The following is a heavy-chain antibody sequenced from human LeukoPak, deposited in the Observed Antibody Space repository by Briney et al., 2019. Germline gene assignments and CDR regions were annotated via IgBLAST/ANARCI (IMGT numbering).Heavy chain of an antibody. Sequence: ASVKVSCKASGYTFTSYGISWVRQAPGQGLEWMGWISAYNGNTNYAQKLQGRVTMTTDTSTSTAYMELSSLRSEDTAVYYCARVPGESLRSPYYYYYMDVWGKGTTVTVSS. CDR3: ARVPGESLRSPYYYYYMDV. CDR2: ISAYNGNT. CDR1: GYTFTSYG. D-gene: IGHD3-10*01. J-gene: IGHJ6*03. V-gene: IGHV1-18*01.